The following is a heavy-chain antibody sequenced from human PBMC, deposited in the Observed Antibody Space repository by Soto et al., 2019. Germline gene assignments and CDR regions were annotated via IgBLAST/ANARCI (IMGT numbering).Heavy chain of an antibody. J-gene: IGHJ6*02. D-gene: IGHD3-10*01. CDR1: GFIFSSFW. CDR3: AREGSLGLDV. V-gene: IGHV3-74*03. CDR2: INGDGASL. Sequence: EVRLEEAGGGFVQPGGSLRVACSGSGFIFSSFWMHWVRQGPGKGLEWVSRINGDGASLAYADSVKGRFSISRDNVKNTLNLQMTSLGAYDTAVSFFAREGSLGLDVWGRGTTVTVSS.